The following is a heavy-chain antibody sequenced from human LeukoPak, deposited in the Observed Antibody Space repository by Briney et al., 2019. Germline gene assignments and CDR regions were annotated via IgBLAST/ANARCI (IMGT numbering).Heavy chain of an antibody. Sequence: PSETLSLTCTVSAYSISSGYYWGWIRQPPGKGLEWIGSIYHSGSTYYNPSLKSRVTISVDTSKNQFSLKLSSVTAADTAVYYCARDDRSYCGGDCYSNWFDPWGQGTLVTVSS. CDR2: IYHSGST. V-gene: IGHV4-38-2*02. CDR1: AYSISSGYY. J-gene: IGHJ5*02. D-gene: IGHD2-21*01. CDR3: ARDDRSYCGGDCYSNWFDP.